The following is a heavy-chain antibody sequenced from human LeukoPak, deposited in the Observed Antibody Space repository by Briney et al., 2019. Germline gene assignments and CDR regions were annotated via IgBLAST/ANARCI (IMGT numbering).Heavy chain of an antibody. CDR2: ISYDGSNK. CDR1: GFTFCSYA. V-gene: IGHV3-30-3*01. Sequence: GGSLRLSCAASGFTFCSYAMHWVRQAPGKGLEWVAVISYDGSNKYYADSVKGRFTISRDNSKNTLYLQMNSLRAEDTAVYYCASDYDYVWGRGTFDYWGQGTLVTVSS. J-gene: IGHJ4*02. D-gene: IGHD3-16*01. CDR3: ASDYDYVWGRGTFDY.